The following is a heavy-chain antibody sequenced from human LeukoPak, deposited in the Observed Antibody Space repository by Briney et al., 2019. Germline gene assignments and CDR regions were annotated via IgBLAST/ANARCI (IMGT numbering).Heavy chain of an antibody. J-gene: IGHJ2*01. Sequence: PSETLSLTCTVSGGSISSSSYYWGWIRQPPGKGLEWIGSIYYSGSTYYNPSLKSRVTISVDTSKNQFSLKLSSVTAADTAVYYCARGTIYCSSTSCYRLGYFDLWGRGTLVTVSS. CDR1: GGSISSSSYY. CDR3: ARGTIYCSSTSCYRLGYFDL. V-gene: IGHV4-39*07. CDR2: IYYSGST. D-gene: IGHD2-2*01.